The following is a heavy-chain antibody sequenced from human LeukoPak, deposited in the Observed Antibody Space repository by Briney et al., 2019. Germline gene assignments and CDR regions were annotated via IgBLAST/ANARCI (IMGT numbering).Heavy chain of an antibody. CDR1: GYTFTGYY. V-gene: IGHV1-8*02. J-gene: IGHJ4*02. Sequence: ASVKVSCKASGYTFTGYYMHWVRQAPGQGLEWMGWMNPNSGNTGYAQKFQGRVTMTRNTSISTAYMELSSLRSEDTAVYYCARSITMVRGVVDYWGQGTLVTVSS. CDR2: MNPNSGNT. D-gene: IGHD3-10*01. CDR3: ARSITMVRGVVDY.